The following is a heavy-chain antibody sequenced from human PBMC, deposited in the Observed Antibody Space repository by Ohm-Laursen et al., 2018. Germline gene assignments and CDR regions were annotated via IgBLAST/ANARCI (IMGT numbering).Heavy chain of an antibody. V-gene: IGHV3-15*01. J-gene: IGHJ4*02. CDR2: IKSKTDGGTT. Sequence: GSLRLSCTAPGFTFSNAWMSWVRQAPGKGLEWVGRIKSKTDGGTTDYAAPVKGRFTISRDDSKNTLYLQMNSLKTEDTAVYYCTTVVPAALPNYWGQGTLVTVSS. D-gene: IGHD2-2*01. CDR1: GFTFSNAW. CDR3: TTVVPAALPNY.